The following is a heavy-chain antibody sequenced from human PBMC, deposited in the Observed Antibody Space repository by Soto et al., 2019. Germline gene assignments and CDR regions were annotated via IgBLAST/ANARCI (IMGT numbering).Heavy chain of an antibody. D-gene: IGHD3-3*01. CDR2: IGDSGSTI. CDR1: GFSFRSYE. Sequence: SGGSLRLSCAASGFSFRSYEMNWVRQAPGKGLEWVSYIGDSGSTIYYTDSVKGRFTISRDNAKNSLYLQMNSLRAEDTAVYYCAKALGSLYDHWGQGTLVTVSS. J-gene: IGHJ4*02. CDR3: AKALGSLYDH. V-gene: IGHV3-48*03.